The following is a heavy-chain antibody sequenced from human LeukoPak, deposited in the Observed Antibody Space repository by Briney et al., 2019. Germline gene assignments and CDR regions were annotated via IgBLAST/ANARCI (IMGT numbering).Heavy chain of an antibody. CDR2: INPSGGST. J-gene: IGHJ5*02. D-gene: IGHD2-2*01. CDR3: ARGYCSSTSCYAWFDP. CDR1: GYTLTLYY. V-gene: IGHV1-46*01. Sequence: ASVKVSCKASGYTLTLYYMHWVRQAPGQGVEWMGTINPSGGSTHYAQRFQGRVTMTRDTSTSTVYMELSSLRSEDTAVYYCARGYCSSTSCYAWFDPWGQGTLVTVSS.